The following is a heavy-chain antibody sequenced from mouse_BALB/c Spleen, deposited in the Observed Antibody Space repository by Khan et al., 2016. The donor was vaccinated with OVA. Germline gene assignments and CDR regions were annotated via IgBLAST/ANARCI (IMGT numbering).Heavy chain of an antibody. CDR1: GFSLTHYG. D-gene: IGHD2-10*01. CDR3: ARQPYYQYYIIDY. V-gene: IGHV2-6-1*01. J-gene: IGHJ4*01. CDR2: IWSDGSA. Sequence: QVQLKESGPGLVAPSQSLSITCTISGFSLTHYGVHWVRQPPGKGLEWLVVIWSDGSATYNSALKSRLSISKDNSKSQVFLKMNSLQTDDTAMYYCARQPYYQYYIIDYWGQGTSVTVSS.